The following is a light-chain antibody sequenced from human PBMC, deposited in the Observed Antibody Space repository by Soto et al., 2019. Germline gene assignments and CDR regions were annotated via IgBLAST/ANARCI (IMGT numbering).Light chain of an antibody. J-gene: IGLJ3*02. V-gene: IGLV2-14*01. Sequence: QSALTQPASVSGSPGQSITISCTGTSTDVGGYKYVSWYQQHPGTAPKLMIFEVNGRPSGVSDRFSGSKSGNTASLTISGLQPEDEADYYCTSFTSSNTWVFGGGTKVTVL. CDR2: EVN. CDR3: TSFTSSNTWV. CDR1: STDVGGYKY.